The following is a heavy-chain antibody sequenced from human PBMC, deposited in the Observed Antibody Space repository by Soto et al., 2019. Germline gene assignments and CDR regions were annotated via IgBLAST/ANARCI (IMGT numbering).Heavy chain of an antibody. V-gene: IGHV4-39*01. D-gene: IGHD6-6*01. CDR1: GGSISSSSYY. CDR2: IYYSGST. Sequence: QLQLQESGPGLVKPSETLSLTCTVSGGSISSSSYYWGWIRQPPGKGLEWIGSIYYSGSTYYNPSLKSRVTIPVATSKNQFSLKLSSVTAADTAVYYCARSIAARPNWFDPWGQGTLVTVSS. J-gene: IGHJ5*02. CDR3: ARSIAARPNWFDP.